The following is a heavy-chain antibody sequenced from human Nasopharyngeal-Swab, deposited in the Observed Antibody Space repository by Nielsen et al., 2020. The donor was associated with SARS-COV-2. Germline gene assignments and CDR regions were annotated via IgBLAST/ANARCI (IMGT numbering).Heavy chain of an antibody. CDR1: GFTFSSYA. D-gene: IGHD4-11*01. V-gene: IGHV3-23*01. J-gene: IGHJ5*02. CDR3: VKGGYLHDYINYGDWFDP. Sequence: GGSLRLSCVAPGFTFSSYAMSWVRQAPGKGLNWVSAISGAGSSTYYADSVKGRFTISRDNSKNTLYLQMNSLRAEDTALYYCVKGGYLHDYINYGDWFDPWGLGTLVTVSS. CDR2: ISGAGSST.